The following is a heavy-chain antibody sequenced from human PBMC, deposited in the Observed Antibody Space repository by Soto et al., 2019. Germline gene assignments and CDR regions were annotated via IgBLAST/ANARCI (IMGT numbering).Heavy chain of an antibody. Sequence: GGSLRLSCAASGFTFSSYAMHWVRQAPGKGLEWVAVISYDGSNKYYADSVKGRFTISRDNSKNTLYLQMNSLRAEDTAVYYCARERKYDILTGYYDYWGQGTLVTVSS. CDR2: ISYDGSNK. V-gene: IGHV3-30-3*01. CDR3: ARERKYDILTGYYDY. CDR1: GFTFSSYA. J-gene: IGHJ4*02. D-gene: IGHD3-9*01.